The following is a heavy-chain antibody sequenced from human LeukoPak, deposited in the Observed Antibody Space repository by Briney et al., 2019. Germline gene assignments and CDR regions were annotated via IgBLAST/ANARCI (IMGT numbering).Heavy chain of an antibody. CDR1: GYSFTSYW. V-gene: IGHV5-51*01. CDR3: ARLTLRFLYKGAFDI. J-gene: IGHJ3*02. CDR2: IYPGDSDI. D-gene: IGHD3-3*01. Sequence: GESLKISCKGSGYSFTSYWIGWVRQMPGKGLEWMGIIYPGDSDIRYSPSFQGQVTISADKSISTACLQWSSLKASDTAMYYCARLTLRFLYKGAFDIWGQGTMVTVSS.